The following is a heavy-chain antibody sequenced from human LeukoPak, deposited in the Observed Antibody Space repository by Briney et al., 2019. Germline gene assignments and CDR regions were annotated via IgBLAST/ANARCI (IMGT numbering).Heavy chain of an antibody. CDR2: INHSGST. CDR1: GGSISGYY. J-gene: IGHJ1*01. CDR3: ARGGSYNFQH. V-gene: IGHV4-34*01. D-gene: IGHD1-26*01. Sequence: SETPSLTCTVSGGSISGYYWSWIRQPPGKGLEWIGEINHSGSTNYNPSLKSRVTTSVDTSKNQFSLKLSSVTAADTAVYYCARGGSYNFQHWGQGTLVTVSS.